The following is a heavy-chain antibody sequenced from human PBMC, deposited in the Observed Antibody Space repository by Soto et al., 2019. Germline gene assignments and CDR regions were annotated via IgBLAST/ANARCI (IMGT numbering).Heavy chain of an antibody. CDR1: GFTFRSYW. V-gene: IGHV3-7*01. D-gene: IGHD3-10*01. J-gene: IGHJ6*02. Sequence: GGSLRLSCAAPGFTFRSYWMSWVRQAPGKGLEWVANIKQDGSEKYYVDSVKGRFTISRDNAKNSLYLQMNSLRAEDTAVYYCARDRFGEFIYYYYGMDVWGQGTTVTVSS. CDR2: IKQDGSEK. CDR3: ARDRFGEFIYYYYGMDV.